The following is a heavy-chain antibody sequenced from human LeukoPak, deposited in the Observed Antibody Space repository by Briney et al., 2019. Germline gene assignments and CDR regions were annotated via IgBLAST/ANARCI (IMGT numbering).Heavy chain of an antibody. Sequence: SGTLSLTCAVSGGSFTGDYRSWIRQTPGKGLEWIGGINNSGSTNYNPSLKSRVTISVDTSKNQFSLKLSSVTAADTAAYYCAASPLAYYYYYIDVWGKGTTVTISS. J-gene: IGHJ6*03. CDR1: GGSFTGDY. CDR3: AASPLAYYYYYIDV. V-gene: IGHV4-34*01. D-gene: IGHD5-12*01. CDR2: INNSGST.